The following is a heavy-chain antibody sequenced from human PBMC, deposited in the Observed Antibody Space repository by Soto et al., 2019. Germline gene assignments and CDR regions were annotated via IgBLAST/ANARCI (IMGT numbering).Heavy chain of an antibody. V-gene: IGHV4-39*07. CDR1: GGSISSGGYY. J-gene: IGHJ5*02. Sequence: SETLSLTCTVSGGSISSGGYYWSWIRQHPGKGLEWIGEMYHSGITNYNPSLKSRVTISVDKSKNQFSLKLSSVTAADTAVYYCARFRAGKRDNWFDPWGQGTLVTVSS. D-gene: IGHD1-1*01. CDR3: ARFRAGKRDNWFDP. CDR2: MYHSGIT.